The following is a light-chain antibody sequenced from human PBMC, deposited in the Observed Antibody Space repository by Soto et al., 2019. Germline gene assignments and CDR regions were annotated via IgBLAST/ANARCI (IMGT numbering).Light chain of an antibody. J-gene: IGKJ1*01. V-gene: IGKV3-11*01. CDR2: DAS. Sequence: EIVLTQSPATLSLSPGERATLSCGASQSISSYLAWYQHKPAQAPRLLIYDASTRAAGIPARFSGSGSGTDFTLTISSLEPEDFAVYFCQLRSNWPPTWTFGQGTKVEVK. CDR1: QSISSY. CDR3: QLRSNWPPTWT.